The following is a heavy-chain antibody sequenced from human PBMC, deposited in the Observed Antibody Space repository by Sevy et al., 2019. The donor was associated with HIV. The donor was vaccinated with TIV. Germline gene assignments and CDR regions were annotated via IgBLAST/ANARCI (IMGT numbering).Heavy chain of an antibody. CDR2: ISRDGNGK. J-gene: IGHJ4*02. Sequence: GGSLRLSCVASGFTFSTSVIHWVRQAPGKGLEWAAAISRDGNGKYYADSVKGRFTISRDNSKNTVYLQISSLRSEDTAVYYCAREGGSSGYCGYFDHWGQGTQVTVSS. V-gene: IGHV3-30-3*01. CDR3: AREGGSSGYCGYFDH. CDR1: GFTFSTSV. D-gene: IGHD3-22*01.